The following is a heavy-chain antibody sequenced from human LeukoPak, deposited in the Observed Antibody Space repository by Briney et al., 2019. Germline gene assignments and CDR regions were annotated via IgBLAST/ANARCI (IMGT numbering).Heavy chain of an antibody. CDR1: GYTFSSYS. CDR2: ISSNSNYI. Sequence: GGSLRLSCAGSGYTFSSYSMNWVRQAPGKGLEWVSSISSNSNYIFYADSVKGRFTISRDNAKNSLFLQMSSLRAEDTAVYYCARDLSVAGFDFWGQGTMVTVSS. V-gene: IGHV3-21*01. J-gene: IGHJ3*01. CDR3: ARDLSVAGFDF. D-gene: IGHD6-19*01.